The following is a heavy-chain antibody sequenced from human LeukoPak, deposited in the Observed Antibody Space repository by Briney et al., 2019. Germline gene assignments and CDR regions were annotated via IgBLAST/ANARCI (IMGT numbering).Heavy chain of an antibody. CDR2: MNPNSGNT. J-gene: IGHJ4*02. Sequence: ASVKVSCKASGYTFTSYDINWVRQATGQGLEWMGWMNPNSGNTGYAQKFQGRVTMTRNTSISTAYMELSSLRSEDPAVYYCARQSSGSPSYNFDYWGQGTLVTVSS. D-gene: IGHD1-26*01. CDR3: ARQSSGSPSYNFDY. CDR1: GYTFTSYD. V-gene: IGHV1-8*01.